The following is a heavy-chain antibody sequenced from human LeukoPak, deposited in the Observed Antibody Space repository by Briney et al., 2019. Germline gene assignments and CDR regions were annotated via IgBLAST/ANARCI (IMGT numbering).Heavy chain of an antibody. V-gene: IGHV3-30*03. CDR3: ARGQVPIYLDY. Sequence: PGGSLRLSCAASDFTFSSYDMHWVRQAPGKGLEWVAVISYDGSNKYYADSVKGRFTISRDNSKNTLYLQMNSLRAEDTAVYYCARGQVPIYLDYWGQGTLVTVSS. CDR2: ISYDGSNK. D-gene: IGHD2-21*01. CDR1: DFTFSSYD. J-gene: IGHJ4*02.